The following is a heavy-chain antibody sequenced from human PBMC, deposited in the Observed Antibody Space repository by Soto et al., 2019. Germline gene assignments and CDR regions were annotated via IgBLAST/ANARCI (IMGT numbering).Heavy chain of an antibody. Sequence: QVQLQESGPGLVKPSETLSLTCTVSGGSISNYYWSWIRQPPGKGLEWIGYMYYSGTTYYNPSLTSRITISLDTSTNQFSLKLCSATAAATAVYYFPSRVNRGWSPGDCDLWGRGTLVTVSS. CDR2: MYYSGTT. D-gene: IGHD6-19*01. CDR3: PSRVNRGWSPGDCDL. J-gene: IGHJ2*01. V-gene: IGHV4-59*08. CDR1: GGSISNYY.